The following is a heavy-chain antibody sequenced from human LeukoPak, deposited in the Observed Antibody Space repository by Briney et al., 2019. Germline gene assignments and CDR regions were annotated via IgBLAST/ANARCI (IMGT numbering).Heavy chain of an antibody. Sequence: GGSLRLSCAASGFTFSSYSMNWVRQAPGKGLEWVSYISSSSSTIYYADSVKGRFTISRDNAKNSLYLQMNSLRAEDTAVYYCARFYYGSGSFYFDYWGQGTLVTVSS. CDR3: ARFYYGSGSFYFDY. CDR1: GFTFSSYS. CDR2: ISSSSSTI. D-gene: IGHD3-10*01. V-gene: IGHV3-48*01. J-gene: IGHJ4*02.